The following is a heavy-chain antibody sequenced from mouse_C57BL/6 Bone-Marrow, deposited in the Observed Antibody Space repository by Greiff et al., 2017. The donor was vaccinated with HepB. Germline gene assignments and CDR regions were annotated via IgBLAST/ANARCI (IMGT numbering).Heavy chain of an antibody. Sequence: EVQRVESGGGLVKPGGSLKLSCAASGFTFSSYAMSWVRQTPEKRLEWVATISDGGSFTYYPDNVKGRFTISRDNAKNNLYLQMSHLKSEDTAMYYCARERKLGLWFAYWGQGTLVTVSA. CDR2: ISDGGSFT. CDR3: ARERKLGLWFAY. J-gene: IGHJ3*01. D-gene: IGHD4-1*01. CDR1: GFTFSSYA. V-gene: IGHV5-4*01.